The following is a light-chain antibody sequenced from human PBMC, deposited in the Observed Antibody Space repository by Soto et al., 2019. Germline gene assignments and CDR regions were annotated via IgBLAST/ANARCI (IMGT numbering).Light chain of an antibody. CDR1: NSDLGNYKY. V-gene: IGLV2-14*01. CDR2: EVT. Sequence: QSALTQPASVSGSPGQSVTIPCTGTNSDLGNYKYVSWYQQYPGKPPQLLIYEVTNRPLGVSNRFSGSKSGNTASLTISGLQAEDEADYYCSSSKTTNTVFGGDTQRTVL. CDR3: SSSKTTNTV. J-gene: IGLJ7*01.